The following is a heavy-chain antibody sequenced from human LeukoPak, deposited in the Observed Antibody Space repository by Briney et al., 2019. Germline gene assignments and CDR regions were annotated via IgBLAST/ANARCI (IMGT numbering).Heavy chain of an antibody. Sequence: ASVKVSCKASGYTFTSYYMHWVRQAPGQGLEWMGIINPSGGSTSYAQKFQGRVIMTTDTSTSTVYMELSSLKSEDTAVYYCARVRDGYNVAYDIWGQGTMVTVSS. CDR1: GYTFTSYY. CDR2: INPSGGST. CDR3: ARVRDGYNVAYDI. J-gene: IGHJ3*02. D-gene: IGHD5-24*01. V-gene: IGHV1-46*01.